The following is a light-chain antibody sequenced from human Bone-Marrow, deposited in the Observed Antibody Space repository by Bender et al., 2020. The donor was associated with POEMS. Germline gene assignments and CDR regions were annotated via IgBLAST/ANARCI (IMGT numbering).Light chain of an antibody. CDR3: SAWDASLSGWV. Sequence: QSVVTQPPSLSEAPRQRVTISCSGSSSNIGNHGVNWYQQLPGEAPKLLIYYDDLLTPGVSDRFSASKSGTSASLAISEHQSEDVALYYCSAWDASLSGWVFSGGTKLTVL. V-gene: IGLV1-36*01. J-gene: IGLJ3*02. CDR2: YDD. CDR1: SSNIGNHG.